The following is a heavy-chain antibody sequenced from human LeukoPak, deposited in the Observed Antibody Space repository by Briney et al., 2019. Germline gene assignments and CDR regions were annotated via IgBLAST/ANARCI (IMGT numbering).Heavy chain of an antibody. CDR3: AKERGSGWYYFDY. J-gene: IGHJ4*02. V-gene: IGHV3-23*01. D-gene: IGHD6-19*01. CDR2: ISGSGGYT. CDR1: EFTFSSYA. Sequence: SGGSLRLSCATSEFTFSSYAMSWVRQAPGKGLEWVSGISGSGGYTYYADSVKGRFTISRDNSKNTLYLQMNSLRAEDTAIYYCAKERGSGWYYFDYWGQGTSVTVSS.